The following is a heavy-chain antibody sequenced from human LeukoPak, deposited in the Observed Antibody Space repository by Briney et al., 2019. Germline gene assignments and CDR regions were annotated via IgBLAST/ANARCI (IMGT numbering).Heavy chain of an antibody. Sequence: GRSLRLSCAASGFTSGTYWMSWVRQAPGKGPEWVANIKQDGSEKYYVDSVRGRFTISRDNAKNSLYLQMNSLRAEDTAVYYCARDRGSSGWYEFDYWGQGTLITVSS. CDR2: IKQDGSEK. D-gene: IGHD6-19*01. V-gene: IGHV3-7*01. CDR1: GFTSGTYW. J-gene: IGHJ4*02. CDR3: ARDRGSSGWYEFDY.